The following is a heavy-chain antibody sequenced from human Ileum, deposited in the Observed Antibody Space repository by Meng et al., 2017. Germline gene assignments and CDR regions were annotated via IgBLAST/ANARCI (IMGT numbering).Heavy chain of an antibody. CDR3: ARDHWGSLDY. V-gene: IGHV4-61*08. D-gene: IGHD7-27*01. J-gene: IGHJ4*02. CDR2: AST. Sequence: QVHPQESGPGLGRHSGTLSLICTVSGGSVSSAGYHWGWIRQPPVKGLEWIGYASTNYNPSLKSRVTISLDTSKNQFSLKLISVTAADTAVYYCARDHWGSLDYWGQGILVTVSS. CDR1: GGSVSSAGYH.